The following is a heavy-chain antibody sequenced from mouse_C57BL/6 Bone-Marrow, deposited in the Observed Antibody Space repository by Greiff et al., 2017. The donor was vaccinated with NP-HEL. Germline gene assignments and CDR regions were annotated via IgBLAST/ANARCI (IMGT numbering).Heavy chain of an antibody. J-gene: IGHJ2*01. D-gene: IGHD1-1*01. V-gene: IGHV1-72*01. Sequence: QVQLQQPGAELVKPGASVKLSCKASGYTFTSYLMHWVKQRPGRGLEWIGRIDPNSGGTKYNEKFKSKATLTVDKTSSTAYMQLNSLKSEDSAGYCCARYYYGSSSFGYWGQGPTLPVSS. CDR2: IDPNSGGT. CDR3: ARYYYGSSSFGY. CDR1: GYTFTSYL.